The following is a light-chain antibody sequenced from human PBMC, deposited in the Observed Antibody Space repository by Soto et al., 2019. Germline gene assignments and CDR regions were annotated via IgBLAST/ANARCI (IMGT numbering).Light chain of an antibody. J-gene: IGLJ1*01. CDR1: SSVIDPDDN. CDR2: DVS. Sequence: QSALTQPASVSGSPGQSITISCTGASSVIDPDDNLSWYQQRPGNAPQLLIYDVSGRPSGVSHRFSGSKSGNTASLTISGLQPEDAADYYCTSYTSSTTLFVFGTGTKLTVL. CDR3: TSYTSSTTLFV. V-gene: IGLV2-14*01.